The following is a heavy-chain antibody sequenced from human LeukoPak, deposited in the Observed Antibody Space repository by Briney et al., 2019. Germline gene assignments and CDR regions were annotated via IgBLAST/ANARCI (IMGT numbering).Heavy chain of an antibody. CDR2: MNPNSGNT. CDR3: TRGSQNCASASCYNL. V-gene: IGHV1-8*01. Sequence: ASVKVSCKASGYTFTSYDINWVRQAAGQGLEWLGWMNPNSGNTGYAQKFQGRVTMTRTTSIRTAYMELGSLASEDTAVYYCTRGSQNCASASCYNLWGQGTLVTVSS. J-gene: IGHJ5*02. CDR1: GYTFTSYD. D-gene: IGHD2-2*02.